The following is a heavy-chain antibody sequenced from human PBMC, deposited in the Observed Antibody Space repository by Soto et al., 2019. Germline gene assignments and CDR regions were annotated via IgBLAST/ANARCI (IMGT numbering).Heavy chain of an antibody. D-gene: IGHD1-1*01. CDR1: GFTFSSYA. CDR2: ISGSGGST. CDR3: AKASVWTSERVNYYYYMDV. J-gene: IGHJ6*03. V-gene: IGHV3-23*01. Sequence: GGSLRLSCAASGFTFSSYAMSWVRQAPGKGLEWVSAISGSGGSTYYADSVKGRFTISRDNSKNTLYLQMNSLRAEDTAVYYCAKASVWTSERVNYYYYMDVWGKGTTVTVSS.